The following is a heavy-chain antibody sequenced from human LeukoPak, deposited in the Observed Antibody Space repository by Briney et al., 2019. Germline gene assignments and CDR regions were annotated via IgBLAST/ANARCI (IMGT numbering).Heavy chain of an antibody. V-gene: IGHV4-39*07. J-gene: IGHJ5*02. CDR2: IYYSGST. CDR3: ARAAIVVVPQKWVSWFDP. D-gene: IGHD2-2*01. CDR1: GGSISSSSYY. Sequence: SETLSLTCTVSGGSISSSSYYWGWIRQPPGKGLEWIGSIYYSGSTYYNPSLKSRVTISVDTSKNQFSLKLSSVTAADTAVYYCARAAIVVVPQKWVSWFDPWGQGTLVTVSS.